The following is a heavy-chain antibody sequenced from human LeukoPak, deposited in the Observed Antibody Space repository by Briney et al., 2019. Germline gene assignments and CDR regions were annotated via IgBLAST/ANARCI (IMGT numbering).Heavy chain of an antibody. D-gene: IGHD4-11*01. V-gene: IGHV4-39*07. CDR2: IYYSGST. J-gene: IGHJ4*02. CDR1: GGSISSNTYY. CDR3: ARTRNSFEGYFDY. Sequence: SETLSLTCTVSGGSISSNTYYWGWIRQPPGKGLEWIGSIYYSGSTYYNPSLKSRVTISVDTSKNQFFLKLSSVTAADTAVYYCARTRNSFEGYFDYWGQGTLVTVSS.